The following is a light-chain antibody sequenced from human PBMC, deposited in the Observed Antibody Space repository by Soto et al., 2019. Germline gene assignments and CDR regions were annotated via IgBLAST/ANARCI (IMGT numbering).Light chain of an antibody. CDR3: QQYGSSPPFT. V-gene: IGKV3-20*01. CDR2: GSS. CDR1: QSVSSNY. Sequence: EIVLTQSPGTLSLSPGERATLSCRASQSVSSNYLAWYQQKPGQAPRLLIYGSSSRATGIPDRFSGGGSGTDFTLTISRLEPEDFAVYFCQQYGSSPPFTFGQGTMVEIK. J-gene: IGKJ2*01.